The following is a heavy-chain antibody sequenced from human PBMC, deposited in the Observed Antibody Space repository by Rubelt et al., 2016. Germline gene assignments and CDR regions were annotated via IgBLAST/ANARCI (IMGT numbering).Heavy chain of an antibody. J-gene: IGHJ4*02. D-gene: IGHD6-19*01. V-gene: IGHV3-30*04. Sequence: GGGVVQPGRSLRLSCAASGFTFNSYTMHWFRQAPGKGLEWVAVISYDGSGKYSADSVKGRFTISRDNSKNTLYLQMNSLRAEDTAVYYCARVVGGWFVFWGQGTLVTVSS. CDR2: ISYDGSGK. CDR1: GFTFNSYT. CDR3: ARVVGGWFVF.